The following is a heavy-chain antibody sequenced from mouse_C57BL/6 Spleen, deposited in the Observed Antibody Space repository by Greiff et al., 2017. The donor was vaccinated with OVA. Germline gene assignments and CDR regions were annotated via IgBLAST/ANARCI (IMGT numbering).Heavy chain of an antibody. CDR1: GYTFTGYW. J-gene: IGHJ1*03. CDR3: ARCDYSSREGYFDD. D-gene: IGHD1-1*01. CDR2: IDPNSGGT. Sequence: VQLQQPGAELVKPGASVKLSCKASGYTFTGYWMHWVKQRPGRGLEWIGWIDPNSGGTKYNEKFKGKATLTVDKPSSTAYMQLISLTSEDSAVDYGARCDYSSREGYFDDWGKGTTVTVSS. V-gene: IGHV1-72*01.